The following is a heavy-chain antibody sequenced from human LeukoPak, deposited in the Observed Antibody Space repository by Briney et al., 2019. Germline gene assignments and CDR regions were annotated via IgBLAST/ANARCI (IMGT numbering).Heavy chain of an antibody. V-gene: IGHV3-7*01. CDR2: IKEDGSEK. CDR3: VRDQGYCTSASCRGDAFDV. D-gene: IGHD2-2*01. Sequence: GGSLRLSCAASGFTFSTHWMSWVRQAPGKGLEWVAKIKEDGSEKYYVDSMKGRFTISRDNAKNSLSLQMHSLRDEDTAVYYCVRDQGYCTSASCRGDAFDVWGQGSMVSVSS. J-gene: IGHJ3*01. CDR1: GFTFSTHW.